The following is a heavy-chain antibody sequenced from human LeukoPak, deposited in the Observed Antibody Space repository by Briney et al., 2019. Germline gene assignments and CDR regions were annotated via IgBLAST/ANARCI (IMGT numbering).Heavy chain of an antibody. Sequence: SETLSLTCTVSGGSISSSSYYWGWIRQPPGKGLEWIGSIYYSGSTYCNPSLKSRVTISVDTSKNQFSLKLSSVTAADTAVYYCASLLGGYDTNDYWGQGTLVTVSS. CDR2: IYYSGST. CDR3: ASLLGGYDTNDY. CDR1: GGSISSSSYY. V-gene: IGHV4-39*01. J-gene: IGHJ4*02. D-gene: IGHD5-12*01.